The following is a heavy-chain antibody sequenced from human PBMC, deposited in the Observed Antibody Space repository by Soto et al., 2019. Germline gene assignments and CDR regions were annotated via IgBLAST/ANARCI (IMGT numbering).Heavy chain of an antibody. CDR3: ARPSLGWKKLLDGLGYGMEV. CDR1: GYSFTSYW. Sequence: GESLKISCKGSGYSFTSYWISWVRQMPGKGLEWMGRIDPSDSYTNYSPSFQGHVTISADKSISTAYLQWSSLKASDTAMYYCARPSLGWKKLLDGLGYGMEVWGQGTTVTVSS. J-gene: IGHJ6*02. D-gene: IGHD2-15*01. CDR2: IDPSDSYT. V-gene: IGHV5-10-1*01.